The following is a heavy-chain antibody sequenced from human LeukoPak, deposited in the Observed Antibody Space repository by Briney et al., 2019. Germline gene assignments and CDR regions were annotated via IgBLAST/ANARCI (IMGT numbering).Heavy chain of an antibody. D-gene: IGHD2-2*03. CDR1: DGSISSDNW. CDR3: ARDGYAGRHTGY. V-gene: IGHV4-4*02. J-gene: IGHJ4*02. Sequence: SATLSLTCTVSDGSISSDNWWSWVRQPPGKGLEWIGEIYHSGSTNYNPSLKSRITISVDKSKNQYSLKLSSVTAADTAVYFCARDGYAGRHTGYWGQGTLVTVSS. CDR2: IYHSGST.